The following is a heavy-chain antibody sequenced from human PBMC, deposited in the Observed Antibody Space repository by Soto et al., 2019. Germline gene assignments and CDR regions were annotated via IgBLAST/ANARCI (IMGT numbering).Heavy chain of an antibody. CDR1: GYTLPNYS. CDR3: TRDLNGGNPFDS. J-gene: IGHJ4*02. CDR2: INPGTGYT. Sequence: QVPFVQSGAEVKKPGASVRLSCKPSGYTLPNYSIQWVRQAAGQGLQWLGWINPGTGYTESSQRFQGRLTLTMDNSATTFYMDLTSLTSEDTAVYFCTRDLNGGNPFDSWGQGTLVTVSS. V-gene: IGHV1-3*01. D-gene: IGHD2-8*01.